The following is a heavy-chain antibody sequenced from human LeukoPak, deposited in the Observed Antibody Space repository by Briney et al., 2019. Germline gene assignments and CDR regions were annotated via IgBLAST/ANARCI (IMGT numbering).Heavy chain of an antibody. CDR2: ISWNSGSI. J-gene: IGHJ3*01. CDR3: AKDTLAYYGSGSSPGP. V-gene: IGHV3-9*01. D-gene: IGHD3-10*01. Sequence: GRSLRLSCAASGFTFGDYAMHWVRQAPGKGLEWVSGISWNSGSIGYADSVKGRFTISRDNAKNSLYLQMNSLRAEDTALYYCAKDTLAYYGSGSSPGPWGQGTMVTVSS. CDR1: GFTFGDYA.